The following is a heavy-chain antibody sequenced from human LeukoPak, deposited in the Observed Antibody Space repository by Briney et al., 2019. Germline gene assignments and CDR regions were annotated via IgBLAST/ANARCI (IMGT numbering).Heavy chain of an antibody. V-gene: IGHV3-23*01. CDR2: ISGSGGST. J-gene: IGHJ4*02. CDR1: GFTFNSYA. Sequence: GGALRLSFAASGFTFNSYAMSWVRQAPGEGLEWVLAISGSGGSTYYADSVKGRFTISRDNSKNTLYLQMNSLRAEDTAVYYCAKDSGSGSYYDFDYWGQGTLVTVSS. D-gene: IGHD1-26*01. CDR3: AKDSGSGSYYDFDY.